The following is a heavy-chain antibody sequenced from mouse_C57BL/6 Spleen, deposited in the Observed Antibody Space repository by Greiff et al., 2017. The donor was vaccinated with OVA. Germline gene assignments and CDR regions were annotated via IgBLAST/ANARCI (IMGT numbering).Heavy chain of an antibody. CDR2: IYPGSGST. Sequence: QVQLKESGAELVKPGASVKMSCKASGYTFTSYWITWVKQRPGQGLEWIGDIYPGSGSTNYNEKFKSKATLTVDTSSSTAYMQLSSLTSEDSAVYYCARGITTVVVPFDYWGQGTTLTVSS. J-gene: IGHJ2*01. V-gene: IGHV1-55*01. CDR1: GYTFTSYW. CDR3: ARGITTVVVPFDY. D-gene: IGHD1-1*01.